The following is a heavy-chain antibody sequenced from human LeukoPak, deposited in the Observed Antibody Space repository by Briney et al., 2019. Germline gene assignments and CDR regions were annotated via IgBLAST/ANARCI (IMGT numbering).Heavy chain of an antibody. J-gene: IGHJ1*01. CDR3: ARRSEGDFQH. Sequence: GESLKISCKSSGYSFTTYWIVWVRQMPGKGLEWMWIIYPGDSDTRYSPSFQGQVTISADKSISTAYLQWSSLKASDTAMYYCARRSEGDFQHWGQGTLVTVSS. CDR1: GYSFTTYW. D-gene: IGHD3-16*01. V-gene: IGHV5-51*01. CDR2: IYPGDSDT.